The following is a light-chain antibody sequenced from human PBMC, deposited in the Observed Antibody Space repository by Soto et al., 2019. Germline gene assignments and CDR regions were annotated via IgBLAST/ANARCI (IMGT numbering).Light chain of an antibody. CDR3: RSYTSSSTVV. J-gene: IGLJ2*01. CDR1: SSDVGGYKY. Sequence: QSALTQPASVSGSPGQSITISCTGTSSDVGGYKYVSWYQQHPGKAPKLMIYDVSNRPSGVSNRFSGSKSVNTASLTISGLQSEDEADYYCRSYTSSSTVVFVGGTKLTVL. CDR2: DVS. V-gene: IGLV2-14*01.